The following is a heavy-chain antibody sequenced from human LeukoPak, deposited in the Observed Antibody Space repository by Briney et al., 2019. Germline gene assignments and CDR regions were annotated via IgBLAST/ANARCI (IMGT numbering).Heavy chain of an antibody. CDR1: GYSFTSYL. CDR2: IYPGDSDT. CDR3: ASLFGANFDY. J-gene: IGHJ4*02. D-gene: IGHD3-10*01. V-gene: IGHV5-51*01. Sequence: ESLKNSWKGSGYSFTSYLIGRVRQIPGKSLKWMGIIYPGDSDTRYSPSFQGQVTISADKSISTAYLQWSSLKASDTAMYYCASLFGANFDYWGQGTLVTVSS.